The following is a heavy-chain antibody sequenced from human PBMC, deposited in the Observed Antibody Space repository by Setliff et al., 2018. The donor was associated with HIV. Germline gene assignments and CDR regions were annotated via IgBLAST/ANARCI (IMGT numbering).Heavy chain of an antibody. D-gene: IGHD2-21*01. CDR3: ARVSDTGVDPQTHRDY. CDR1: GYTFTNYA. J-gene: IGHJ4*02. Sequence: GASVKVSCKTSGYTFTNYALNWVRQAPGQGLGWMGWINTNTGNPTYAQGFTGRFVFSLDTSVGTAYLQISSLKAEDSAIYYCARVSDTGVDPQTHRDYWGQGTPVTVSS. CDR2: INTNTGNP. V-gene: IGHV7-4-1*02.